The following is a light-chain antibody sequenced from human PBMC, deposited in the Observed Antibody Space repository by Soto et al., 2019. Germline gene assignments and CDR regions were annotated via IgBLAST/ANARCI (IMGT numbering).Light chain of an antibody. CDR1: SRAIGAYDY. V-gene: IGLV2-14*03. CDR2: EVS. Sequence: QSALIRPPSVSGFPGHPSTSPSRETSRAIGAYDYVSWYQQHPGRAPKLIIYEVSHRFSGLSYRFSGSKSGNTASLTISGLQAEDEGDYYCTSFAPGRIYVFGSGTKLTVL. CDR3: TSFAPGRIYV. J-gene: IGLJ1*01.